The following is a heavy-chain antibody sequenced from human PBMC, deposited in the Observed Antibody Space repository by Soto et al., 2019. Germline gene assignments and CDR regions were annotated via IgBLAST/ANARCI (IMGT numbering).Heavy chain of an antibody. CDR2: IYYSGST. Sequence: PSETLSLTCTVSGGSISSGGYYWSWILQHPGKGLEWIVYIYYSGSTYYNPSLKSRVTISVDTSKNQFSLKLSSVTAADTAVYYCARERSGNYAFPWPQPDYYYYGMDVWGQGTTVTVSS. CDR3: ARERSGNYAFPWPQPDYYYYGMDV. D-gene: IGHD4-4*01. CDR1: GGSISSGGYY. V-gene: IGHV4-31*03. J-gene: IGHJ6*02.